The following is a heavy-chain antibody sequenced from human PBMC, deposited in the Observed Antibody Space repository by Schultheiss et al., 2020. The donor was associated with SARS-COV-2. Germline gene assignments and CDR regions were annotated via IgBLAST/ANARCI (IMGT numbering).Heavy chain of an antibody. Sequence: GSLSLTCAVYGGSFSGYYWSWIRQPPGKGLEWIGEINHSGSTNYNPSLKSRVTISLDTSKKQFSLKLTSVTAADTAVYYCARGGGNYQGSGSYYVPHHYYYYMDVWGKATTVTVSS. CDR3: ARGGGNYQGSGSYYVPHHYYYYMDV. J-gene: IGHJ6*03. V-gene: IGHV4-34*01. D-gene: IGHD3-10*01. CDR2: INHSGST. CDR1: GGSFSGYY.